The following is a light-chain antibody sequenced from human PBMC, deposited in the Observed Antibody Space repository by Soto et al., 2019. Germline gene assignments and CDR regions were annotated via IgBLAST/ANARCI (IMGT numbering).Light chain of an antibody. CDR2: GVS. V-gene: IGKV3-20*01. J-gene: IGKJ1*01. Sequence: EIVMTQSPATLSVSPGERATLSCRASQSIGSNLAWYQQKPGQAPRLLIYGVSIRATVIPDRCAGSGSGPDFTLTINRLEPEDFAVYYCHQYGVSPKTFGQGTKVDIK. CDR3: HQYGVSPKT. CDR1: QSIGSN.